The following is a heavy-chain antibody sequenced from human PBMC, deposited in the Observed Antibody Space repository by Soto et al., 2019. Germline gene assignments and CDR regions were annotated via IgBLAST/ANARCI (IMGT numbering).Heavy chain of an antibody. V-gene: IGHV4-34*01. CDR3: ARAGQGYSSGWYGRPADGANDY. D-gene: IGHD6-19*01. CDR1: GGSFSGYY. CDR2: INHSGST. J-gene: IGHJ4*02. Sequence: SETLSLTCAVYGGSFSGYYWSWIRQPPGKGLEWIGEINHSGSTNYNPSLKSRVTISVDTSKNQFSLKLSSVTAADTAVYYCARAGQGYSSGWYGRPADGANDYWGQGTLVTVSS.